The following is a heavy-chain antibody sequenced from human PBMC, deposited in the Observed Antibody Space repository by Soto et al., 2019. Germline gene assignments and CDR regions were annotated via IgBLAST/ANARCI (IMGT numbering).Heavy chain of an antibody. D-gene: IGHD6-19*01. V-gene: IGHV1-18*01. CDR1: GYTFTTYG. CDR2: ISAYIGNT. Sequence: QVQLVQSGAEVKKPGASVKVSCKASGYTFTTYGINWVRQAPGQGLEWMGWISAYIGNTNYAQKLQGRVTMTTATSTSTDYMELRSMRSDDTAVYYCARDRGQWLSKGEFDPWGQGTLVTVSS. CDR3: ARDRGQWLSKGEFDP. J-gene: IGHJ5*02.